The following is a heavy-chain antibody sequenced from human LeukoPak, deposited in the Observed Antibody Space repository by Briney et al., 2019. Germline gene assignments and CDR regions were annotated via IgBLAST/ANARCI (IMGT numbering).Heavy chain of an antibody. CDR3: ARLGRDWSKRSFDY. CDR1: GGSISSYY. Sequence: PSETLSLTCTVSGGSISSYYWSWIRQPPGKGLEWLASIFYTGSTYYNPSLKSRVTISVDTSNNQFSLKLNSVTAADTAVYYCARLGRDWSKRSFDYWGQGTLVTVSS. D-gene: IGHD3-9*01. J-gene: IGHJ4*02. V-gene: IGHV4-39*07. CDR2: IFYTGST.